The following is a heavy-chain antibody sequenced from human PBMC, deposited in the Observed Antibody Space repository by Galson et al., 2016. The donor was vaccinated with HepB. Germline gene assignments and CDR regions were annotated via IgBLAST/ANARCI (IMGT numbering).Heavy chain of an antibody. Sequence: SLRLSCAASGFTFSSYNMNWVRQAPGKGLEWVSYISSSSSTIDYADSVKGRFTISRDNAKNSLYLQMNSLRDDDTAVYYCAREGNYYYYYGIDVWGQGTTVTVSS. CDR3: AREGNYYYYYGIDV. J-gene: IGHJ6*02. D-gene: IGHD1-1*01. V-gene: IGHV3-48*02. CDR2: ISSSSSTI. CDR1: GFTFSSYN.